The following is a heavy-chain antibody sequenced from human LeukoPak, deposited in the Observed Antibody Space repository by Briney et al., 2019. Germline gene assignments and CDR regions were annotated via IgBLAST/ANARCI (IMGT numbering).Heavy chain of an antibody. Sequence: GGSLRLSCAASGFTFSSYEMNWVRQAPGKGLEWVSYISSSGSPIHYADSVKGRFTISRDNAKNSLYLQMSSLRAEDTAVYYCAGGPAYSGSYRGFDFWGQGTLVTVSS. J-gene: IGHJ4*02. D-gene: IGHD1-26*01. CDR3: AGGPAYSGSYRGFDF. CDR1: GFTFSSYE. V-gene: IGHV3-48*03. CDR2: ISSSGSPI.